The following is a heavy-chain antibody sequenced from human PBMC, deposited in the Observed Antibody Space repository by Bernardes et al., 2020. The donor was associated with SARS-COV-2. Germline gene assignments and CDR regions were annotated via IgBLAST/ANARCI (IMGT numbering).Heavy chain of an antibody. CDR2: IYDSGNT. CDR1: GHSISTNY. Sequence: SETLSLTRTVSGHSISTNYWSWIRQPPGKGLEWIGYIYDSGNTNYNPSLKSRVTILVDTSKNQFSLKLNSVTAADTAVYYCARNDYGGNLGAFDYWGQGILVTVSS. J-gene: IGHJ4*02. CDR3: ARNDYGGNLGAFDY. V-gene: IGHV4-59*01. D-gene: IGHD4-17*01.